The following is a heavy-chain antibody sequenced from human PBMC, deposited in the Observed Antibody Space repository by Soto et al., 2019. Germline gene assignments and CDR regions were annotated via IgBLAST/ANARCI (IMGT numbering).Heavy chain of an antibody. V-gene: IGHV3-23*01. CDR3: AKFYCISTMCQAPAAKSTGGFEI. J-gene: IGHJ3*02. Sequence: EPQLLESGGGLGHPGGSLRLSCAASGFTFSSYAMSWVRQAPGKGLEWVAAISGSGVSTYYAGSVRGRSTISRDNSKKTVDLQMISLRAEDTAVYYCAKFYCISTMCQAPAAKSTGGFEIWGQGTLVTVSS. D-gene: IGHD2-2*01. CDR2: ISGSGVST. CDR1: GFTFSSYA.